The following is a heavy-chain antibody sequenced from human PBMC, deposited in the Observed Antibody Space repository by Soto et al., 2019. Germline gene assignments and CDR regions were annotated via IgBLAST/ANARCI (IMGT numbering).Heavy chain of an antibody. V-gene: IGHV3-23*01. D-gene: IGHD3-10*01. J-gene: IGHJ4*02. Sequence: EVQLLESGGGLVQPGGSLRLSCAASGFTFNNYAMTWVRQAPGKGLEWVSAISGGGDTTSYADSVKGRFTVSRGGSKNSLYLQMSSLRAADPALYYCAKGRGGSGSLTPRVDFWGQGTLVTVSS. CDR2: ISGGGDTT. CDR1: GFTFNNYA. CDR3: AKGRGGSGSLTPRVDF.